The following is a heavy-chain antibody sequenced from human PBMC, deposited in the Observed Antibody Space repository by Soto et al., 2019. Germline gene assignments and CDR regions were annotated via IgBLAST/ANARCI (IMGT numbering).Heavy chain of an antibody. J-gene: IGHJ6*02. CDR2: TYYRSKWYN. CDR3: ARVAWGRYSGYDYGGGMDV. D-gene: IGHD5-12*01. V-gene: IGHV6-1*01. Sequence: PSQTLSLTCAISGDSVSSNSAAWNWIRQSPSRGLEWLGRTYYRSKWYNDYAVSVKSRITINPDTSKNQFSLQLNSVTPEDTAVYYCARVAWGRYSGYDYGGGMDVWGQGTTVTVSS. CDR1: GDSVSSNSAA.